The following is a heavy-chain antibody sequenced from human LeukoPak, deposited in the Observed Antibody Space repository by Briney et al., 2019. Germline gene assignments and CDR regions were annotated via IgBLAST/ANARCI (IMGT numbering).Heavy chain of an antibody. D-gene: IGHD6-19*01. CDR2: ISGSGGST. Sequence: GGSLRLSCAASGFTFSSYGMSWVRQAPGKGLEWVSAISGSGGSTYYADSVKGRFTISRDNSKNTLYLQMNSLRAEDTAVYYCAKDTQQCLLTYYYYYMDVWGKGTTVTISS. J-gene: IGHJ6*03. CDR1: GFTFSSYG. CDR3: AKDTQQCLLTYYYYYMDV. V-gene: IGHV3-23*01.